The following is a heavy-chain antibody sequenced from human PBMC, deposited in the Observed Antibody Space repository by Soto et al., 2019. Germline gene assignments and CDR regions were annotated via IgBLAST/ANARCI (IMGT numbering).Heavy chain of an antibody. CDR1: GFSISSGFD. CDR2: IYHSGTT. D-gene: IGHD6-13*01. V-gene: IGHV4-38-2*02. CDR3: ARGMNPQDY. J-gene: IGHJ4*02. Sequence: PSETLPLTCNVSGFSISSGFDWGWVRQPPGKGLEWIGAIYHSGTTYFNPSLKSRVTMAIDTSKNQFSLSLASVAAADTAMYYCARGMNPQDYWGQGTLVTVSS.